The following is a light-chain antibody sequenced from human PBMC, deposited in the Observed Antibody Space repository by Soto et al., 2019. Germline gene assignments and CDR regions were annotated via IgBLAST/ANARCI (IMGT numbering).Light chain of an antibody. Sequence: DIQMTQSPTSLSASVGDRVTITCRASQGIRNFVAWHQQKPGKPPKLLIYAASTLQSGVPSRFSGSGSGTDFTLTINSLQPEDVATYSCQKYSSVPVFGPGTKVEI. CDR1: QGIRNF. V-gene: IGKV1-27*01. CDR3: QKYSSVPV. CDR2: AAS. J-gene: IGKJ3*01.